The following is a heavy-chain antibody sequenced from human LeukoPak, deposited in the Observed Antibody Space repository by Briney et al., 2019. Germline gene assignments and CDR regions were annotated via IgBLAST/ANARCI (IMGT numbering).Heavy chain of an antibody. J-gene: IGHJ4*02. CDR2: ISYDGSNK. CDR1: GFTFSSYA. V-gene: IGHV3-30*04. Sequence: PGGSLRLSCAASGFTFSSYAVSWVRQAPGKGLEWVAVISYDGSNKYYADSVKGRFTISRDNSKNTLYLQMNSLRAEDTAVYYCARGGYSYGYFSELLGLPDYWGQGTLVTVSS. CDR3: ARGGYSYGYFSELLGLPDY. D-gene: IGHD5-18*01.